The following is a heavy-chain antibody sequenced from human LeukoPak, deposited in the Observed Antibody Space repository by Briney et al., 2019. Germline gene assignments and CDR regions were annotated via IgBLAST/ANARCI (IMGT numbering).Heavy chain of an antibody. J-gene: IGHJ6*03. CDR3: ARVIVGTTYYYYYYMDV. V-gene: IGHV3-53*01. Sequence: GSLRLSCAASGFTVSSNYMSWVRQAPGKGLEWVSVIYSGGRTYYADSVKGRFTISRDISKNTLFLQMNSLRAEDTAVYYCARVIVGTTYYYYYYMDVWGKGTTVTVSS. CDR2: IYSGGRT. CDR1: GFTVSSNY. D-gene: IGHD1-26*01.